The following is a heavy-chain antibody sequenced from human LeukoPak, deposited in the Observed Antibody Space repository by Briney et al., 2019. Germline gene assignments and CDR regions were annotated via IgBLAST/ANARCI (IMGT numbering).Heavy chain of an antibody. Sequence: GASVKVSCKASRYTFSSYDINWVRQATRQGLEWTGWMNPNSGNTDYAQKFQGTVNITRNTSISTAYMELSSLRSEDTAVYYCARKLLGSRGYYFDYWGQGTLVTVSS. J-gene: IGHJ4*02. V-gene: IGHV1-8*01. D-gene: IGHD6-19*01. CDR3: ARKLLGSRGYYFDY. CDR1: RYTFSSYD. CDR2: MNPNSGNT.